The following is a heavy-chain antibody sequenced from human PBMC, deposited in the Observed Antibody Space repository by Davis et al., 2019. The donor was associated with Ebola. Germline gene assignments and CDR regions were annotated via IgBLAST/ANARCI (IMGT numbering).Heavy chain of an antibody. Sequence: PSETLSLTCAVYGGSFSGYYWSWIRQPPGKGLEWIGEINHSGSTNYNPSLKSRVTISVDTSKNQFSLKLNSLTAADTAVYYCARGPFFDIWGQGTMVTVSS. V-gene: IGHV4-34*01. CDR1: GGSFSGYY. CDR3: ARGPFFDI. J-gene: IGHJ3*02. CDR2: INHSGST.